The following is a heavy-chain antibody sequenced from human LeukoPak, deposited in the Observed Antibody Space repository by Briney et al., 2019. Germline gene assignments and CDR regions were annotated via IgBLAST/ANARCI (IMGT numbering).Heavy chain of an antibody. CDR1: GYSFTNYW. D-gene: IGHD2-2*01. CDR3: ARDKYCTSRSCYFDY. Sequence: GESLQISCKGSGYSFTNYWIGWVRQMPGKGLKWMGIINPADSEIRYSPSFQGQVTMSADKSFSTAYLQWSSLKASDTDIYYCARDKYCTSRSCYFDYWGQGTPVTVSS. V-gene: IGHV5-51*01. CDR2: INPADSEI. J-gene: IGHJ4*02.